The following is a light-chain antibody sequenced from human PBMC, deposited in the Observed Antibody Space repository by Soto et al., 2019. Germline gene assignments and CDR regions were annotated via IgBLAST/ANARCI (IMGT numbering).Light chain of an antibody. CDR1: QSVNSY. J-gene: IGKJ1*01. V-gene: IGKV3-11*01. Sequence: EIVLTQSPATLSLSPGERGTLSCRASQSVNSYLSWYQQKPGQAPRLLIYDTSHRAADIPARFSGSVSGTDFALTISSLEPEDFAVYYCQQRSNWPWTFGRGTKVEMK. CDR3: QQRSNWPWT. CDR2: DTS.